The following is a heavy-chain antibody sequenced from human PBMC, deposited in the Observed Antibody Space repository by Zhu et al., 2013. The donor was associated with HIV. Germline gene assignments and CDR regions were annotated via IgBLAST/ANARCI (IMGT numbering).Heavy chain of an antibody. V-gene: IGHV1-3*01. D-gene: IGHD1-1*01. CDR2: INAGNGNT. CDR1: GYTFTSYA. J-gene: IGHJ3*02. Sequence: QVQLVQSGAEVKKPGASVKVSCKASGYTFTSYAMHWVRQAPGQRLEWMGWINAGNGNTKYSQKFQGRVTITRDTSASTAYMELSSLRSEDTAVYYCARERGQTGTTWVDDAFDIWGQGTMVTVSS. CDR3: ARERGQTGTTWVDDAFDI.